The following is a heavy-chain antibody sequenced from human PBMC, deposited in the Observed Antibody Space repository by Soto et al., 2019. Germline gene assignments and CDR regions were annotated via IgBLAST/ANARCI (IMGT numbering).Heavy chain of an antibody. CDR3: ARDQGRGYSSSGTLRI. CDR2: IWYDGSNK. D-gene: IGHD6-13*01. V-gene: IGHV3-33*01. J-gene: IGHJ6*02. CDR1: GFTFSSYG. Sequence: QVQLVESGGGVVQPGRSLRLSCAASGFTFSSYGMHWVRQAPGKGLEWVAVIWYDGSNKYYADSVKGRFTISRDNSKNTLYLQMNSLRAEDTAVYYCARDQGRGYSSSGTLRIWGQGTTVTVSS.